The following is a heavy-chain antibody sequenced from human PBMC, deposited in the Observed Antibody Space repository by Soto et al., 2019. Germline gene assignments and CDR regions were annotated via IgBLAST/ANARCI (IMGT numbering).Heavy chain of an antibody. CDR1: GFIFSINA. V-gene: IGHV3-23*01. Sequence: TGGSLRLSCAASGFIFSINALTWVRQAPGKGLEWVSSVSATGRSTYYADSVKGRFTISRDNSRNTLYFQMNSLTAEDTAVYYCAKTSMQWFPNFDYWGQGTLVTVSS. CDR2: VSATGRST. D-gene: IGHD3-22*01. CDR3: AKTSMQWFPNFDY. J-gene: IGHJ4*02.